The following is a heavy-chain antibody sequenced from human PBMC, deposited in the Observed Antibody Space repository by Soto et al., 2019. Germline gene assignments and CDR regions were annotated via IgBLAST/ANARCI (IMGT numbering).Heavy chain of an antibody. CDR3: MKRSLDDAFDI. Sequence: PGGSLRLSCAASGFTFSSYWMHWVRQAPGKGLVWVSRINSDGSSTSYADSVKGRFTISRDNAKNTLYLQMNSLRAEDTAVYYCMKRSLDDAFDIWGQGTMVTVSS. D-gene: IGHD1-26*01. CDR2: INSDGSST. CDR1: GFTFSSYW. J-gene: IGHJ3*02. V-gene: IGHV3-74*01.